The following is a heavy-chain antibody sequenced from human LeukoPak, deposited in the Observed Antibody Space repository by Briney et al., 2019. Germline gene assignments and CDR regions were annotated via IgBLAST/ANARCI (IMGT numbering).Heavy chain of an antibody. CDR2: ISAYNGNT. CDR3: ARVGGAYYGGYFFDY. Sequence: ASVKVSCKASGYTFTSYGISWVRQAPGQGLEWMGWISAYNGNTNYAQKLQGRVTMTTDTSTRTAYMELRSLRSDDTAVYYCARVGGAYYGGYFFDYWGQGTLVTVSS. CDR1: GYTFTSYG. D-gene: IGHD5-12*01. J-gene: IGHJ4*02. V-gene: IGHV1-18*01.